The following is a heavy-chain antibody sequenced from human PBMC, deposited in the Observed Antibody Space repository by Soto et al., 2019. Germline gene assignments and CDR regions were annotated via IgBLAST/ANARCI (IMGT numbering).Heavy chain of an antibody. CDR2: INPYNGNT. CDR3: ATGPVVGSSDDFDI. Sequence: ASVKVSCKASGYTFTSYGISWVRQAPGQGLEWMGWINPYNGNTNYAQKLQGRVTMTRNTSINTAYMELSSLRAEDTAVYYCATGPVVGSSDDFDIWGQGTMVTVSS. CDR1: GYTFTSYG. J-gene: IGHJ3*02. D-gene: IGHD2-2*01. V-gene: IGHV1-18*01.